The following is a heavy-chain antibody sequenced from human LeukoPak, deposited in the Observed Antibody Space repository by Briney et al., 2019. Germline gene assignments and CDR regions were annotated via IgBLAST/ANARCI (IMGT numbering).Heavy chain of an antibody. V-gene: IGHV1-2*02. CDR3: VTVSGSYHDAFDI. CDR1: GYTFTGYY. D-gene: IGHD1-26*01. CDR2: INPNSGGT. J-gene: IGHJ3*02. Sequence: ASVKVSCKASGYTFTGYYMHWVRQAPGQGLEWMGWINPNSGGTNYAQKFQGRVTMTRDTSISTAYMELSRLRSDDTAVYYFVTVSGSYHDAFDIWGQGTMVTVSS.